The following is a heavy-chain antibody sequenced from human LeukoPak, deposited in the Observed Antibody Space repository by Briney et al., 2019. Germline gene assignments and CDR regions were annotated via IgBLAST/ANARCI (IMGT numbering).Heavy chain of an antibody. D-gene: IGHD3-16*01. CDR2: IHYSGST. V-gene: IGHV4-59*01. CDR1: GGSFSGFY. Sequence: SETLSLTCAVYGGSFSGFYWSWIRQPPGKGLEWIGYIHYSGSTNYNPSLKSRVTISVDTSKNQFSLRLSSVTAADTAVYYCARGWGYFDFWGQGTLLTVSS. J-gene: IGHJ4*02. CDR3: ARGWGYFDF.